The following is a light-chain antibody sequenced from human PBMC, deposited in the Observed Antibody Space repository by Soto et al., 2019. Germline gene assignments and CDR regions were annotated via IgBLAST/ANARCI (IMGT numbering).Light chain of an antibody. CDR3: MNALQTPIT. J-gene: IGKJ5*01. Sequence: DIVMTQSPLSLPVTPGEPASISCRSSQSLLHDNGKNYMDWYVQKPGQSPQLXIYLASNRASGVPDRLSGSGSGTDFTLKISRVEAEDVGVYYCMNALQTPITFGQGTRLEIK. CDR2: LAS. V-gene: IGKV2-28*01. CDR1: QSLLHDNGKNY.